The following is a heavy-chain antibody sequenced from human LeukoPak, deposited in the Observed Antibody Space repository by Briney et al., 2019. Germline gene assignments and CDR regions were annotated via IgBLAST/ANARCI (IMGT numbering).Heavy chain of an antibody. Sequence: GGSLRLSCAASGFTFNTYTMNWVRQAPGKGLEWVSSITSGGTYIYYVDSQKGRFTISRDNAKNSLYLQMNSLRAEDTAVYYCARAFGYGFDFWGQGTLVTVSS. CDR3: ARAFGYGFDF. J-gene: IGHJ4*02. CDR2: ITSGGTYI. V-gene: IGHV3-21*01. D-gene: IGHD3-16*01. CDR1: GFTFNTYT.